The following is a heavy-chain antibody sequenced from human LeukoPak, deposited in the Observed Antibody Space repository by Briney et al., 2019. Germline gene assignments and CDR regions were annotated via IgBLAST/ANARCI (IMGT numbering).Heavy chain of an antibody. CDR1: NYSISSGYY. V-gene: IGHV4-38-2*02. D-gene: IGHD3-22*01. Sequence: SETLSLNCTVSNYSISSGYYWAWIRQPPREGLEWIGTIYYSGSTYYNPSLKSRVTISVDTSKNQFSLKLSSVTAADTAVYYCARLGMDYYDSSGYYYPYWGQGTLVTVSS. CDR2: IYYSGST. CDR3: ARLGMDYYDSSGYYYPY. J-gene: IGHJ4*02.